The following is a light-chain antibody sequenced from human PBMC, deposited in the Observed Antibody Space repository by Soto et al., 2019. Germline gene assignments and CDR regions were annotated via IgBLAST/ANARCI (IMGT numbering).Light chain of an antibody. CDR1: SSNIGSNT. CDR2: SNI. J-gene: IGLJ1*01. CDR3: ATWDGSLSAYV. Sequence: QSVLTQSPSASGTPGQGATISCPGSSSNIGSNTVDWYQQFPGTAPKLLIYSNIKRPSGVPDRFSGSKSVTSASLAIRGLQSEDEADYFCATWDGSLSAYVFGTGTKVTVL. V-gene: IGLV1-44*01.